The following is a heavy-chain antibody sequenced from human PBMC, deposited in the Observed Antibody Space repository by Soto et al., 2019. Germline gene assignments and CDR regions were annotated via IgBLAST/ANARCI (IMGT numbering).Heavy chain of an antibody. CDR1: GFTFSSYA. D-gene: IGHD5-18*01. CDR3: AKDRGYTYGYDAFDI. V-gene: IGHV3-23*01. CDR2: ISGSGIST. Sequence: EAQLLESGGGLVQPGGSLRLSCAASGFTFSSYAMSWVRQAPGKGLEWVSGISGSGISTYNADSVKGRFTISRDNSKNTLYLQMNSLRAEDTAVYYCAKDRGYTYGYDAFDIWGQGTMVTVSS. J-gene: IGHJ3*02.